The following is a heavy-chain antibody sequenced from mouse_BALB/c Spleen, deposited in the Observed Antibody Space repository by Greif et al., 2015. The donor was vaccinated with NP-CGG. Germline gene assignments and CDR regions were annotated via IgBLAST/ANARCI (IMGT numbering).Heavy chain of an antibody. CDR3: ARHRSTMITTDAMDY. Sequence: VQLQQSGAELVRPGTSVKISCKASGYTFTNYWLGWVKQRPGHGLEWIGDIYPGGGYTNYNEKFKGKATLTADTSSSTAYMQLSSLTSEDSAVYFCARHRSTMITTDAMDYWGQGTSVTVSS. J-gene: IGHJ4*01. V-gene: IGHV1-63*02. CDR2: IYPGGGYT. D-gene: IGHD2-4*01. CDR1: GYTFTNYW.